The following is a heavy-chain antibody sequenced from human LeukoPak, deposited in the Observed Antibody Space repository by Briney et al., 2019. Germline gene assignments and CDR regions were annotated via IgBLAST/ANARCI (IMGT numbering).Heavy chain of an antibody. CDR3: VRDFDS. CDR1: GFTFNKHR. CDR2: IKEDGSEM. V-gene: IGHV3-7*01. J-gene: IGHJ4*02. Sequence: LPGGSLRLSCVASGFTFNKHRVIWVRQAPGKGLEGVANIKEDGSEMYYVDSVKGRFTISRDKAKNSLFLQMNTLRGEDTAVYYCVRDFDSLGQGALVTVSS.